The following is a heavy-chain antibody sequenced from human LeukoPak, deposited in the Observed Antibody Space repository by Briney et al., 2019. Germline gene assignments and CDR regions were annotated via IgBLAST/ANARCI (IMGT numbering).Heavy chain of an antibody. J-gene: IGHJ5*02. CDR3: AREMVRGSDWFDP. V-gene: IGHV3-53*01. D-gene: IGHD3-10*01. CDR1: GFTFSSYW. CDR2: IYSGGST. Sequence: GGSLRLSCAASGFTFSSYWMHWVRQAPGKGLVWVSVIYSGGSTYYADSVKGRFTISRDNSKNTLYLQMNSLRAEDTAVYYCAREMVRGSDWFDPWGQGTLVTVSS.